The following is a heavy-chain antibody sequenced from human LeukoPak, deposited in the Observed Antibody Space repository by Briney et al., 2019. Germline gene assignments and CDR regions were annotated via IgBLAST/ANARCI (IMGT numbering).Heavy chain of an antibody. CDR1: GFTVRSNY. Sequence: GGSLRLSCAASGFTVRSNYMRWVRQAPGKGLEGVSVIYSGGSTYYADYVKGRFTISRDNSQNTLYLQMNSLRAEDTAVYYCAARGSDLGVDYWGQRTPVTVSS. J-gene: IGHJ4*02. V-gene: IGHV3-53*01. D-gene: IGHD1-26*01. CDR2: IYSGGST. CDR3: AARGSDLGVDY.